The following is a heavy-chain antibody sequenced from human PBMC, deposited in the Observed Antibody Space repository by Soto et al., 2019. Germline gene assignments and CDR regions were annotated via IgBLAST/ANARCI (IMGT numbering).Heavy chain of an antibody. CDR2: IIPIFGTA. J-gene: IGHJ3*02. CDR3: ARDLGIYDILTGRPIDAFDI. D-gene: IGHD3-9*01. CDR1: GGTFSSYA. V-gene: IGHV1-69*13. Sequence: GASVKFSCKASGGTFSSYAISWVRQAPGQGLEWMGGIIPIFGTANYAQKFQGRVTITADESTSTAYMELSSLRSEDTAVYYCARDLGIYDILTGRPIDAFDIWGQGTMVTVSS.